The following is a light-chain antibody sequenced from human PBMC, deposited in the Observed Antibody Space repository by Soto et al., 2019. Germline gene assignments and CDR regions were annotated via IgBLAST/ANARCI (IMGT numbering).Light chain of an antibody. CDR1: SSDVGGYNY. V-gene: IGLV2-14*01. CDR2: DVS. CDR3: SSYTSSSTLYV. J-gene: IGLJ1*01. Sequence: QSVLTQPASVPGSPGQSITISCTGTSSDVGGYNYVSWYQQHPGKAPQLMIYDVSNRPSGVSNRFSGSKSGNTASLTISGLQAEDEADYYCSSYTSSSTLYVFGTGTKVTVL.